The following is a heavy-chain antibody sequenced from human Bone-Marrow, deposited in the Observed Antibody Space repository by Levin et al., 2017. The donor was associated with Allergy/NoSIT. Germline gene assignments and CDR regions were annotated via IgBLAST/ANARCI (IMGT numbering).Heavy chain of an antibody. V-gene: IGHV1-18*01. D-gene: IGHD3-10*01. CDR3: ARDDAGITMVRGVIPEYYYYMDV. CDR2: ISAYNGNT. J-gene: IGHJ6*03. CDR1: GYTFTSYG. Sequence: ASVKVSCKASGYTFTSYGISWVRQAPGQGLEWMGWISAYNGNTNYAQKLQGRVTMTTDTSTSTAYMELRSLRSDDTAVYYCARDDAGITMVRGVIPEYYYYMDVWGKGTTVTVSS.